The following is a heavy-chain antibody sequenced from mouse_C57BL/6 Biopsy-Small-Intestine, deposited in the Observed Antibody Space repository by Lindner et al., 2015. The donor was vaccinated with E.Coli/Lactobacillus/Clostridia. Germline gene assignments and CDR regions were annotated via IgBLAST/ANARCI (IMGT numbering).Heavy chain of an antibody. J-gene: IGHJ1*03. D-gene: IGHD4-1*01. V-gene: IGHV1-20*01. CDR2: INPYNGDT. CDR1: GYSFTGYF. CDR3: ARSTGTKRSTTVLTGTRYFDV. Sequence: VQLQESGPELVKPGDSMKISCKASGYSFTGYFMNWVMQSHGKSLEWIGRINPYNGDTFYNQKFKGKATLTVDKSSSTAHMELRSLTSEDSAVYYCARSTGTKRSTTVLTGTRYFDVWGTGTTVTVSS.